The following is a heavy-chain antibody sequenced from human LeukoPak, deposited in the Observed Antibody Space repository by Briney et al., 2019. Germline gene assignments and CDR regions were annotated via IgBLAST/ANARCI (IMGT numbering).Heavy chain of an antibody. V-gene: IGHV4-59*01. CDR1: GGSINTYY. Sequence: SETLSLTCAVSGGSINTYYWAWIRQPPGKGLEGIGYLDYDGNTNYNPSLKGRVTISVDTSKTQLSLKLASVTAEDTAVYYCARDSGATPNQINWFDPWGQGTLVTVSS. CDR2: LDYDGNT. D-gene: IGHD1-26*01. J-gene: IGHJ5*02. CDR3: ARDSGATPNQINWFDP.